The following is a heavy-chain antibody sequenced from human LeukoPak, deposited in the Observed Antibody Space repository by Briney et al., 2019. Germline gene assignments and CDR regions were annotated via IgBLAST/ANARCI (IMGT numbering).Heavy chain of an antibody. V-gene: IGHV3-15*01. J-gene: IGHJ3*02. Sequence: GGSLRLSCAASGFTFSNAWMSWVRQAPGKGLEWVGRIKSKTDGGTTDYAAPVKGRFTISRDDSKNTLYLQMNSLKTEETAVYYCTSRSIIAVAGSVGIDAFDIWGQGTMVTVSS. D-gene: IGHD6-19*01. CDR2: IKSKTDGGTT. CDR1: GFTFSNAW. CDR3: TSRSIIAVAGSVGIDAFDI.